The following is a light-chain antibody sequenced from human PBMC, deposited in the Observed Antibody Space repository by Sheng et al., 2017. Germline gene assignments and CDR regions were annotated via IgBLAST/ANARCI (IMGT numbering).Light chain of an antibody. CDR1: SSDFVHYNL. CDR2: EGD. CDR3: YSYADVRV. Sequence: QSALTQPASVSASPGQSISISCTGTSSDFVHYNLVSWYQQHPGKAPQLLIYEGDKRPSWVSDRFSGSKSGYTASLTISGLHPDDEAIYYCYSYADVRVFGGGTRVTVL. J-gene: IGLJ2*01. V-gene: IGLV2-23*01.